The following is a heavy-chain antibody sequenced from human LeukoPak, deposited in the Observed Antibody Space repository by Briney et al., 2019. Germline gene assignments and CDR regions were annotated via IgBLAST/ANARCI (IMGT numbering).Heavy chain of an antibody. CDR2: ISGSGGST. J-gene: IGHJ4*02. CDR1: GFTFSSYA. D-gene: IGHD6-19*01. V-gene: IGHV3-23*01. CDR3: AKFHVNFSSGWLRSFDY. Sequence: GGSLRLSCAASGFTFSSYAMSWVRQAPGKGLEWVSAISGSGGSTYYADPVKGRFTISRDNSKNTLYLQMNSLRAEDTAIYYCAKFHVNFSSGWLRSFDYWGQGTLVTVSS.